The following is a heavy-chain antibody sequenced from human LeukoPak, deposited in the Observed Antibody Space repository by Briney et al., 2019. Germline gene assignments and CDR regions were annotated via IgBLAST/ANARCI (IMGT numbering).Heavy chain of an antibody. CDR1: GGSFSGYY. D-gene: IGHD3-9*01. V-gene: IGHV4-34*01. CDR2: INHSGST. Sequence: SETLSLTCAVYGGSFSGYYWSWIRQPPGKGLEWIGEINHSGSTNYNPSLKSRVTISVDTSKNQFSLKLSSVTAADTAVYYCARGGSNYDILTGYSPRWFDPWGQGTLVTVSS. J-gene: IGHJ5*02. CDR3: ARGGSNYDILTGYSPRWFDP.